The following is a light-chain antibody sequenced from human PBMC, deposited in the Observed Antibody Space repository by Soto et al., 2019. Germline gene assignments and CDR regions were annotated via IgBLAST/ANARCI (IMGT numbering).Light chain of an antibody. J-gene: IGLJ2*01. CDR1: SSDVGGYNY. V-gene: IGLV2-8*01. CDR3: SSYAGTTHVV. Sequence: QSALTQPPSASGSPGQSVTISCTGTSSDVGGYNYVSWYQQRPGKAPKFMIYEVSKRPSGVPDRFSGSKSGNTASLTVSGLQAEDEADYYCSSYAGTTHVVFGGGTKVTVL. CDR2: EVS.